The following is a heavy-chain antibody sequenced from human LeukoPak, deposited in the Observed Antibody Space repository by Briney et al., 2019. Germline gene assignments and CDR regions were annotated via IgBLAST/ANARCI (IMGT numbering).Heavy chain of an antibody. CDR3: ARDSRDGYIFAY. V-gene: IGHV1-69*06. J-gene: IGHJ4*02. D-gene: IGHD5-24*01. CDR1: GGTFSSYA. CDR2: VIPIFGTA. Sequence: GASVKVSCKASGGTFSSYAISWVRQAPGQGLEWMGGVIPIFGTANYAQKFRGRVTITADTSTSTAYMELRSLRSDDTAVYYCARDSRDGYIFAYWGQGTLVTVSS.